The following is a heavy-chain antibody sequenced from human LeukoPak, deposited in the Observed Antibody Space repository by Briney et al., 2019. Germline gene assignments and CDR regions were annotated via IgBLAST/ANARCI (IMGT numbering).Heavy chain of an antibody. V-gene: IGHV3-21*01. D-gene: IGHD3-22*01. CDR2: ISSSSSYI. CDR1: GFTFSSYS. Sequence: GGSLRLSRAASGFTFSSYSMNWVRQAPGKGLEWVSSISSSSSYIYYADSVKGRFTISRDNAKNSLYLQMNSLRAEDTAVYYCARTPHDSSGSFDYWGQGTLVTVSS. CDR3: ARTPHDSSGSFDY. J-gene: IGHJ4*02.